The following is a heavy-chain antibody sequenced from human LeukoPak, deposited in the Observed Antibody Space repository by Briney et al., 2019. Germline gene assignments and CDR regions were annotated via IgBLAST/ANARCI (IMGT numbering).Heavy chain of an antibody. CDR1: GFIFSSYA. CDR3: ARAFPRKGILTGYYFDY. Sequence: QTGGSLRLSCAASGFIFSSYAMHWVRQAPGKGLEWVAVISYDGSNKYYADSVKGRFTISRDNSKNTLYLQMNSLRAEDTAVYYCARAFPRKGILTGYYFDYWGQGTLVTVSS. V-gene: IGHV3-30*04. J-gene: IGHJ4*02. CDR2: ISYDGSNK. D-gene: IGHD3-9*01.